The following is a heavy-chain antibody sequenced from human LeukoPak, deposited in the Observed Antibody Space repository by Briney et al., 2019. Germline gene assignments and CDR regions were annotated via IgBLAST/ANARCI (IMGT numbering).Heavy chain of an antibody. D-gene: IGHD3-22*01. CDR2: IYYRGGT. CDR1: GGSISSHY. CDR3: ARGLNYYDSSGYQSSWFDP. J-gene: IGHJ5*02. Sequence: SATLSLTCTVSGGSISSHYWTWIRQPPGKGLEWIGYIYYRGGTNYNPSLKSRVTISVDTSKNQFSLKLSSVTAADTAVYYCARGLNYYDSSGYQSSWFDPWGQGTLVTVSS. V-gene: IGHV4-59*08.